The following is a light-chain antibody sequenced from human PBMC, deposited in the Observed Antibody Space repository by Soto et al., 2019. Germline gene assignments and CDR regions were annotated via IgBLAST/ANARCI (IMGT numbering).Light chain of an antibody. V-gene: IGKV3-15*01. CDR2: GAS. CDR1: QRISSN. Sequence: EVVMTQSPATLSVSPGERATLSCRASQRISSNLAWYQQRRGQAPRLLIYGASPRAPGIPARFSGSGSETEFTLTISSLQSEDFAVYYCQHYNNWPPWTFGQGTKVEIK. CDR3: QHYNNWPPWT. J-gene: IGKJ1*01.